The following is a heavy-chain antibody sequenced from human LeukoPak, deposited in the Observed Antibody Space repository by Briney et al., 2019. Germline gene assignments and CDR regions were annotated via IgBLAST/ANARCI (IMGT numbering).Heavy chain of an antibody. Sequence: SDTLSLICSVSGGSISGYYWSWIRQPAGKGLEYIGRIYTSGSTNYNPSLKSRVTMSVDTSKNQFSLKLSYVAAANTAVYYCARVDVFGVVSSDYYYYYMDVWGKGTTVTVSS. V-gene: IGHV4-4*07. D-gene: IGHD3-3*01. J-gene: IGHJ6*03. CDR3: ARVDVFGVVSSDYYYYYMDV. CDR2: IYTSGST. CDR1: GGSISGYY.